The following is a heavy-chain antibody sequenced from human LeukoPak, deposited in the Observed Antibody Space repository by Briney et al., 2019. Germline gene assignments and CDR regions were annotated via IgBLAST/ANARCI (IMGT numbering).Heavy chain of an antibody. J-gene: IGHJ6*03. CDR2: INHSGTT. CDR3: ASSRGYSSSLWYYYMDV. D-gene: IGHD6-13*01. Sequence: SETLPLTCAVYGGTFSGYYWSWIRQPPGKGLEWIGEINHSGTTNYNPSLKSRVSISIDTSKNQFSLKVRSVTAADTGVYYCASSRGYSSSLWYYYMDVWGKGTTVTVSS. V-gene: IGHV4-34*01. CDR1: GGTFSGYY.